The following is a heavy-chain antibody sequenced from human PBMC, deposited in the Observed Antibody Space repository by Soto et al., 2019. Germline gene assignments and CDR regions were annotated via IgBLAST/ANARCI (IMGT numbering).Heavy chain of an antibody. J-gene: IGHJ4*02. V-gene: IGHV4-59*01. CDR1: GGSISSYF. CDR2: IYYSGST. Sequence: PSETKSVTCTVSGGSISSYFLNWIRKHTGKGLEWIGYIYYSGSTNYNPSLKSRVTMSVDTSKNQFYLKLSSVTAADTAVYYCARSGIVATGTDYFDYWGQGTQVTVSS. D-gene: IGHD6-13*01. CDR3: ARSGIVATGTDYFDY.